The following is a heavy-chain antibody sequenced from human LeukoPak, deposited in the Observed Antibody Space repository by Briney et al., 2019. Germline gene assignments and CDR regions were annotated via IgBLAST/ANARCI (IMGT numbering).Heavy chain of an antibody. Sequence: SETLSLTCTVSGGSVNNLFWTWIRQPPGKGLEWIGYFSYSGGTTYNPSLKSRVTISIDTSKNQFSLNLNSVTAADTAVYYCAREGPLGKYYDYWGPGTLVTVSS. V-gene: IGHV4-59*02. CDR1: GGSVNNLF. D-gene: IGHD3-16*01. CDR2: FSYSGGT. J-gene: IGHJ4*02. CDR3: AREGPLGKYYDY.